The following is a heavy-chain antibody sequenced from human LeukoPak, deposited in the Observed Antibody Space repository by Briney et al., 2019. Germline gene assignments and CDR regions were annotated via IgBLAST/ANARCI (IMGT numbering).Heavy chain of an antibody. CDR3: ARSRRSSGWWIY. V-gene: IGHV1-18*01. D-gene: IGHD6-19*01. CDR2: ISTYNGNT. Sequence: GASVKVSCKASGYTFTSYGISWVRQAPGQGLEWMGWISTYNGNTNYAQKLQGRVTMTTDTRTSTACMELRSLRSDDTAVYYCARSRRSSGWWIYWGQGTLVTVSS. J-gene: IGHJ4*02. CDR1: GYTFTSYG.